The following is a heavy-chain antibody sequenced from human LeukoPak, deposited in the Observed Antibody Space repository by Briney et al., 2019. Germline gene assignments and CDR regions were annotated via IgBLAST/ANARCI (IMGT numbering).Heavy chain of an antibody. Sequence: SVKVSCKASGGTFSSYAISWVRQAPGQGLEWMGGIIPIFGTANYAQRLQGRVTITTDESTSTAYMELSSLRSEDTAVYYCARDTPDGSGWPIVSRYYYYMDVWGKGTTVTVSS. CDR1: GGTFSSYA. CDR3: ARDTPDGSGWPIVSRYYYYMDV. J-gene: IGHJ6*03. D-gene: IGHD6-19*01. V-gene: IGHV1-69*05. CDR2: IIPIFGTA.